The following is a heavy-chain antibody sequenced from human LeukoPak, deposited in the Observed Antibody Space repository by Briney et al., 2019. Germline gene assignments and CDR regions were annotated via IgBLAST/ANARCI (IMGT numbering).Heavy chain of an antibody. D-gene: IGHD3-10*01. CDR3: ARALTSSGRGAFDI. J-gene: IGHJ3*02. CDR2: ISSSSSYI. CDR1: GFTFSDYS. V-gene: IGHV3-21*01. Sequence: GGSLRLSCAASGFTFSDYSMNWVRQAPGEGLEWVSSISSSSSYIYYADSVKGRFTISRDNAKNSLYLQMNSLRAEDTAVYYCARALTSSGRGAFDIWGQGTMVTVSS.